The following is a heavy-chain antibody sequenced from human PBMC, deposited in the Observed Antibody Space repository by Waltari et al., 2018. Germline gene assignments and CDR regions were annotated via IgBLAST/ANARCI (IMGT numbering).Heavy chain of an antibody. D-gene: IGHD6-19*01. CDR2: INPNSGGT. J-gene: IGHJ4*02. V-gene: IGHV1-2*06. CDR1: GYTFSDYY. Sequence: QVQLLQSGAEVKEPGASVKVSCKASGYTFSDYYLHWVRQAPGQGLEWMGRINPNSGGTNSAQKFQGRVTLTRDTSISTAYMELSRLTSDDPAVYYCARGYGSAWYAVGDCWGQGTLVTVSS. CDR3: ARGYGSAWYAVGDC.